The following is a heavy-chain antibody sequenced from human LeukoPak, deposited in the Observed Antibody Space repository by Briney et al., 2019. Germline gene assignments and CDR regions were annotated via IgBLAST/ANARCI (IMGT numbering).Heavy chain of an antibody. D-gene: IGHD3-22*01. CDR1: GFTFSNYD. Sequence: GGSLRLSCAASGFTFSNYDMSWVRQATGKGLEWVSGISGSGGRTYHADSVKGRFTISRDNSKNTLYLQMNSLRAEDTAVYYCAKELDSSGDFDYWGQGTLVTVSS. CDR2: ISGSGGRT. J-gene: IGHJ4*02. V-gene: IGHV3-23*01. CDR3: AKELDSSGDFDY.